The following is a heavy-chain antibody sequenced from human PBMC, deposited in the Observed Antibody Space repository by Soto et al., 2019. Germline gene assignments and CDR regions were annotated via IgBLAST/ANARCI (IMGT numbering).Heavy chain of an antibody. D-gene: IGHD3-22*01. Sequence: QVQLQESGPGLVKPSGTLSLTCAVSGDSISSSNWWSWVRQPPGKGLDWIGEMHHSGSTNYNPSLKSRVTISVDKSKNQCSLKLSSVTASDTAVYDCARDVGQYYDDRPAGHFDFWVQGTLVTVSS. CDR2: MHHSGST. V-gene: IGHV4-4*02. J-gene: IGHJ4*02. CDR3: ARDVGQYYDDRPAGHFDF. CDR1: GDSISSSNW.